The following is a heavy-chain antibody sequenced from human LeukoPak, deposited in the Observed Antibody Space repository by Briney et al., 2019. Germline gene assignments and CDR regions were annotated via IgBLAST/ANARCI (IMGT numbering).Heavy chain of an antibody. CDR1: GGSISSSSYY. CDR3: AMHSGSYAYESYFDY. D-gene: IGHD1-26*01. Sequence: SETLSLTCTVSGGSISSSSYYWGWIRQPPGKGLEWSGSIYYSGSTYYNPSLKSRVTISVDTSKNQFSLKLSSVTAADTAVYYCAMHSGSYAYESYFDYWGQGTLVTVSS. CDR2: IYYSGST. V-gene: IGHV4-39*01. J-gene: IGHJ4*02.